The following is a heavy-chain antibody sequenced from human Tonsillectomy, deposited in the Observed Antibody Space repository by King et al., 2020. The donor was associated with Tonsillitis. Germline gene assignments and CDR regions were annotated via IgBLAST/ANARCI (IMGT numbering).Heavy chain of an antibody. J-gene: IGHJ4*01. CDR1: GVSFSTTYY. CDR3: GGXRXSXIVGGVVPFXS. D-gene: IGHD3-16*01. V-gene: IGHV4-39*01. CDR2: IYYSGST. Sequence: QLQESGPGLVKPSETLSLTCTVSGVSFSTTYYWGWMRQPPGKGLEWVANIYYSGSTYYNPSLKSRVTISVDMSKNQFFLKLSSVTAADTAVSFCGGXRXSXIVGGVVPFXSWGXGTLVTVSS.